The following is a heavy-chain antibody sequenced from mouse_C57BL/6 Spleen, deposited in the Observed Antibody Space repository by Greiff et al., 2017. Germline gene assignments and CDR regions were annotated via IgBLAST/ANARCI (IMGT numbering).Heavy chain of an antibody. Sequence: EVQLQQSGPELVKPGASVKISCKASGYTFTDYYMNWVKQSHGKSLEWIGDINPNNGGTSYNQKFKGKATLTVDKSSSTAYMELRSLTSEDSAVYYCARKGPRDWYFDVWGTGTTVTVSS. CDR2: INPNNGGT. CDR3: ARKGPRDWYFDV. V-gene: IGHV1-26*01. CDR1: GYTFTDYY. J-gene: IGHJ1*03. D-gene: IGHD3-3*01.